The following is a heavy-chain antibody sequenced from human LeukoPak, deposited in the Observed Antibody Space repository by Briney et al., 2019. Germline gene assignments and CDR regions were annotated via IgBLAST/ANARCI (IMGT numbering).Heavy chain of an antibody. CDR2: IYYSGST. CDR3: ASHAYYYYAMDV. J-gene: IGHJ6*02. CDR1: GGSISSYY. Sequence: SSETLSLTCTVSGGSISSYYWSWIRQPPVKGLEWIGYIYYSGSTNYNPSLKSRVTISVDTSKNQFSLNLTSVTAADTAVYYCASHAYYYYAMDVWGQGTTVTVSS. V-gene: IGHV4-59*01.